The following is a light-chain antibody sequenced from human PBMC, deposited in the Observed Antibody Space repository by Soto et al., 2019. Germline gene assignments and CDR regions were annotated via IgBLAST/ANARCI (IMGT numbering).Light chain of an antibody. CDR3: QQYNTLVS. Sequence: DIQMTQSPSSLSASVGDRVTITCQASRDIRKYLNWYQQKPGKAPKLLIYDAFNLETGVTTRFSGSGSGTDFTFTISSLQSEDIATYYCQQYNTLVSFGGGNKVEIK. V-gene: IGKV1-33*01. J-gene: IGKJ4*01. CDR1: RDIRKY. CDR2: DAF.